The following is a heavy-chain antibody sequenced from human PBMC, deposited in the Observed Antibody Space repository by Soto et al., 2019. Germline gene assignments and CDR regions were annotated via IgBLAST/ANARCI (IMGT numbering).Heavy chain of an antibody. D-gene: IGHD2-15*01. J-gene: IGHJ2*01. Sequence: EVKLLESGGGLVQPGGSLRLSCAASGFTFRLYNMNWVRQGPGKGLEWVSTITSSGSDTYYADSVKGRFIISRDNSKNTPFPQMNSLRADDTAVYLYVKGDKEVGGGR. V-gene: IGHV3-23*05. CDR2: ITSSGSDT. CDR1: GFTFRLYN. CDR3: VKGDKEVG.